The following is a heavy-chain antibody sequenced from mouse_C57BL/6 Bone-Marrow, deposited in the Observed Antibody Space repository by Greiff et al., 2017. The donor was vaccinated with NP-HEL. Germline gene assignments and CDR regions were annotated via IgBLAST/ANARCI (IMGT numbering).Heavy chain of an antibody. Sequence: EVQLQQSGPELVKPGASVKISCKASGYTFTDYYMNWVKQSHGKSLEWIGDINPNNGGTSYNQKFKGKATLTVDKSSSTAYMELRSLTSEDSAVYYCAIGKEYGNYGHYAMDYWGQGTSVTVSS. J-gene: IGHJ4*01. CDR2: INPNNGGT. CDR1: GYTFTDYY. V-gene: IGHV1-26*01. D-gene: IGHD2-1*01. CDR3: AIGKEYGNYGHYAMDY.